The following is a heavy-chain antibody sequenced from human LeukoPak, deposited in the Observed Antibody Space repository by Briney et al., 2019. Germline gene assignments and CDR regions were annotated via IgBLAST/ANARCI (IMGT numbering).Heavy chain of an antibody. J-gene: IGHJ6*02. CDR3: ARDCSSTRVYYYYYGMDV. D-gene: IGHD2-2*01. Sequence: ASVKVSCKASGYTFTNYGISWVRQAPGQGLEWMGWISAYNGNTNYAQKLQGRVTMTTDTSTSTAYMELRSLRSDDTAVYYCARDCSSTRVYYYYYGMDVWGQGTTVTVSS. CDR1: GYTFTNYG. CDR2: ISAYNGNT. V-gene: IGHV1-18*01.